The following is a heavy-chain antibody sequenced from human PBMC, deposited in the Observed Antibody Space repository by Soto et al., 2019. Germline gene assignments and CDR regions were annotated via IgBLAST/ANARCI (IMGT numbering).Heavy chain of an antibody. CDR3: ARESRYCSGGSCYFLPGIDY. CDR1: GGTFSSYA. Sequence: QVQLVQSGAEVKKPGSSVKVSCKASGGTFSSYAISWVRQAPGQGLEWMGGIIPIFGTANYAQKFQGRVTIAGDDSRSTAYIELSSLRSEDTAVYYCARESRYCSGGSCYFLPGIDYWGQGTLVTVSS. CDR2: IIPIFGTA. D-gene: IGHD2-15*01. J-gene: IGHJ4*02. V-gene: IGHV1-69*12.